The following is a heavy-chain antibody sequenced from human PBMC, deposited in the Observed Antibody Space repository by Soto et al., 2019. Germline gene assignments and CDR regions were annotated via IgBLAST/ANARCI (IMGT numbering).Heavy chain of an antibody. CDR2: ISAYNGNT. Sequence: SLKVSCKSSGYTFTSYGIICVRQAPGQGLEWMGWISAYNGNTNYAQKLQGRVTMTTDTSTSTAYMELRSLRSDDTAVYYCARVDLGYYYGSGAKYNWFDPWGQGTLVTV. V-gene: IGHV1-18*01. CDR3: ARVDLGYYYGSGAKYNWFDP. J-gene: IGHJ5*02. D-gene: IGHD3-10*01. CDR1: GYTFTSYG.